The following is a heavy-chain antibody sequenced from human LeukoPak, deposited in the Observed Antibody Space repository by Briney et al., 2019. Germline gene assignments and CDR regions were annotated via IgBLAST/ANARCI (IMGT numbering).Heavy chain of an antibody. D-gene: IGHD3-3*01. J-gene: IGHJ4*02. CDR2: IKQDGSEE. Sequence: GGSLRLSCAASGFAFSSYWMSWVRQAPGKGLEWVANIKQDGSEEYYVDSGKGRFTISRDNAKNSLYLQMNSLRAEDTAVYYCARDKGGPYYDFWSGYYPEYFDYWGQGTLVTVSS. V-gene: IGHV3-7*01. CDR1: GFAFSSYW. CDR3: ARDKGGPYYDFWSGYYPEYFDY.